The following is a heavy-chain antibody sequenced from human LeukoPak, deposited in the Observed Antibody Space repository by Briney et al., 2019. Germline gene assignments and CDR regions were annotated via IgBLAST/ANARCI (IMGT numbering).Heavy chain of an antibody. CDR2: ISYDGSNK. Sequence: GGSLRLSCAASGFTFSSYGMHWVRQAPGKGLEWVAVISYDGSNKYYADSVKGRFTISRDNSKNTLYLQMNSLRAEDTAVYYCAKDYPQKDYYYGMDVWGQGTTVTVSS. CDR1: GFTFSSYG. V-gene: IGHV3-30*18. J-gene: IGHJ6*02. CDR3: AKDYPQKDYYYGMDV.